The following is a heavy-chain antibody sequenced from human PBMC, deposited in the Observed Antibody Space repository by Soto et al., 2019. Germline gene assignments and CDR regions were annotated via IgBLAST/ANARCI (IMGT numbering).Heavy chain of an antibody. Sequence: QVQLVQSGAEVKKPGASVKVSCKASGYTFTSYAMHWVRQAPGQRLEWMGWINAGNGNTKYSQKFQGRVTITRDTSASTAYKELSSLRSEDTAVYYCARTKVDMLTGYSLDDWGQGTLVTVSS. V-gene: IGHV1-3*01. CDR2: INAGNGNT. CDR3: ARTKVDMLTGYSLDD. CDR1: GYTFTSYA. J-gene: IGHJ4*02. D-gene: IGHD3-9*01.